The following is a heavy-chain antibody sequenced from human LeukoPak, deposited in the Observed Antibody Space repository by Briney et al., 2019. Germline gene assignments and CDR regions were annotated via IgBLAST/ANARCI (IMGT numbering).Heavy chain of an antibody. J-gene: IGHJ4*02. D-gene: IGHD1/OR15-1a*01. CDR3: PHRRSGNSFDY. Sequence: SGPTLVNPTQTLTLTCTFSGFSLSTSRVDVGWIRQPPGKALEWLALISWDDDKRYSPSLKSRLTITKDASKNQVVPTMTNMDPVATATYYCPHRRSGNSFDYWGQGTPVTVSS. CDR2: ISWDDDK. V-gene: IGHV2-5*02. CDR1: GFSLSTSRVD.